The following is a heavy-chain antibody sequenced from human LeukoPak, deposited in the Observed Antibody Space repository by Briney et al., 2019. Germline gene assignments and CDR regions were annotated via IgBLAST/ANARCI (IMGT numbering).Heavy chain of an antibody. Sequence: ASVKVSCKASGYTFSTFGISWVRQAPGQGLEWMGWISANSGNTNYTQNLQGRVTLTTDTSTNTAYMELSRLRSDDTAVYYCARDRVRVVVPAAIFWFDPWGQGTLVTVSS. V-gene: IGHV1-18*01. D-gene: IGHD2-2*01. CDR3: ARDRVRVVVPAAIFWFDP. J-gene: IGHJ5*02. CDR1: GYTFSTFG. CDR2: ISANSGNT.